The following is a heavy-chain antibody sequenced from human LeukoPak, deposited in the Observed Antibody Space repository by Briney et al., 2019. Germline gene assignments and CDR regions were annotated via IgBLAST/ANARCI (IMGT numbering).Heavy chain of an antibody. Sequence: GGSLRLSCSASGFTFRRFTMSWVRQAPGGGMEGVSAVIGRGDDTDYADSVKGRLTVSRANDKNSLYLQMNSLRDEDTAVYYCARDIYWYFDLWGRGTLVTVSS. CDR2: VIGRGDDT. J-gene: IGHJ2*01. CDR3: ARDIYWYFDL. CDR1: GFTFRRFT. V-gene: IGHV3-23*01.